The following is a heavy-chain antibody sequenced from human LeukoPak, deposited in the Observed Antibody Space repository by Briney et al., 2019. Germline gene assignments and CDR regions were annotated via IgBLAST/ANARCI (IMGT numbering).Heavy chain of an antibody. D-gene: IGHD5-18*01. CDR3: ARDGYSYGIDY. J-gene: IGHJ4*02. CDR1: GYSISSSYY. CDR2: IYHSGST. V-gene: IGHV4-38-2*02. Sequence: SETLSLTCTVSGYSISSSYYWGWIRPPPGKGLEWIGSIYHSGSTYYNPSLKSRVTISVDTSKNQFSLKLSSVTAADTAVYYCARDGYSYGIDYWGQGTLVTVSS.